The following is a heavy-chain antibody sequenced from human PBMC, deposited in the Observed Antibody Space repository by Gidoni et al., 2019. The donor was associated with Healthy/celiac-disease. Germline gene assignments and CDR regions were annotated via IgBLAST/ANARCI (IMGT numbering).Heavy chain of an antibody. CDR1: GFTFSSYG. V-gene: IGHV3-30*18. CDR2: ISYDGSNK. CDR3: AKSVDTEAYYYYGMDV. Sequence: QVQLVASGGAVAQPARSLSLSCAASGFTFSSYGMHWVRQAPGKGLEWVAVISYDGSNKYYADSVKGRFTISRDNSKNTLYLQMNSLRAEDTAVYYCAKSVDTEAYYYYGMDVWGQGTTVTVSS. D-gene: IGHD5-18*01. J-gene: IGHJ6*02.